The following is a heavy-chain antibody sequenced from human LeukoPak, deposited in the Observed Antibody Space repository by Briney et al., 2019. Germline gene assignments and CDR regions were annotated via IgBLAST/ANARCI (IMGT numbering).Heavy chain of an antibody. V-gene: IGHV1-8*01. CDR3: AGLSYSSSWYGAYNWFDP. J-gene: IGHJ5*02. Sequence: ASVTVSCKASGYTFTSYDINWVRQATGQGLEWMGWMNPNSGNTGYAQKFQGRVTMTRNTSISTAYMELSSLRSEDTAVYYCAGLSYSSSWYGAYNWFDPWGQGTLVTVSS. D-gene: IGHD6-13*01. CDR1: GYTFTSYD. CDR2: MNPNSGNT.